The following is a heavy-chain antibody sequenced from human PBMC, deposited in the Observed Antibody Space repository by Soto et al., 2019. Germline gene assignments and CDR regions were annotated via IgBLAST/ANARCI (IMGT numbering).Heavy chain of an antibody. V-gene: IGHV3-33*01. CDR1: GFTFSSYG. CDR3: ARDGEMAAAGTFGGYYYYYMDV. CDR2: IWYDGSNK. D-gene: IGHD6-13*01. Sequence: GGSLRLSCAASGFTFSSYGMHWVRQAPGKGLEWVAVIWYDGSNKYYADSVKGRFTISRDNSKNTLYLQMNSLRAEDTAVYYCARDGEMAAAGTFGGYYYYYMDVWGKGTTVTVSS. J-gene: IGHJ6*03.